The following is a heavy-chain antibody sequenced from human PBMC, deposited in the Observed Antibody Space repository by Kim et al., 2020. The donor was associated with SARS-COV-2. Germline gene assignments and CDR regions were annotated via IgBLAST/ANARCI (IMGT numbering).Heavy chain of an antibody. CDR3: AREISYERFDY. Sequence: KSYVDSVKGRFTISRDNAKKSLYLQMNSLRAEDTAVYYCAREISYERFDYWGPGTLVTVSS. J-gene: IGHJ4*02. D-gene: IGHD5-18*01. CDR2: K. V-gene: IGHV3-7*01.